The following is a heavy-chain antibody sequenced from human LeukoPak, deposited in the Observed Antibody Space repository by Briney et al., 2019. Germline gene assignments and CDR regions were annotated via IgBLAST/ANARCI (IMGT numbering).Heavy chain of an antibody. J-gene: IGHJ4*02. Sequence: GGSLRLSCAASGFTFSSYEMNWVRQAPGKGLEWVSYITGSGSTKYYADSVKGRFTISRDNTKDSLFLQMNSLRADDTAVYHCARIPRDGGVIVFDYWGQGTLVTVSS. V-gene: IGHV3-48*03. CDR2: ITGSGSTK. CDR3: ARIPRDGGVIVFDY. CDR1: GFTFSSYE. D-gene: IGHD3-16*02.